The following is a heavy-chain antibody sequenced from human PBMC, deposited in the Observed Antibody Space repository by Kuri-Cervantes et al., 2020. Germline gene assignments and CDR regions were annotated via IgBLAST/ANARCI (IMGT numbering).Heavy chain of an antibody. CDR3: ARGVPRLMATIMGWFDP. D-gene: IGHD5-24*01. CDR1: GYTFTSYG. J-gene: IGHJ5*02. CDR2: ISAYNGDT. V-gene: IGHV1-18*01. Sequence: ASVKVSCKASGYTFTSYGISWVRQAPGQGLEWMGWISAYNGDTNYAQKLQGRVTMTTDTSTSTAYMELRSLRPDDTAVYYCARGVPRLMATIMGWFDPWGQGTLVTVSS.